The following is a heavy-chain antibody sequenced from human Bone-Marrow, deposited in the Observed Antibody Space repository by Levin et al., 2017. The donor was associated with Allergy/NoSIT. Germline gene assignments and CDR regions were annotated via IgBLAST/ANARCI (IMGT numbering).Heavy chain of an antibody. J-gene: IGHJ6*02. Sequence: SQTLSLTCTVSGGSISSSSYYWGWIRQPPGKGLEWIGSIYYSGSTYYNPSLKSRVTISVDTSKNQFSLKLSSVTAADTAVYYCASMGYCSSTSCYRCYYYYGMDVWGQGTTVTVSS. CDR1: GGSISSSSYY. CDR2: IYYSGST. D-gene: IGHD2-2*01. CDR3: ASMGYCSSTSCYRCYYYYGMDV. V-gene: IGHV4-39*01.